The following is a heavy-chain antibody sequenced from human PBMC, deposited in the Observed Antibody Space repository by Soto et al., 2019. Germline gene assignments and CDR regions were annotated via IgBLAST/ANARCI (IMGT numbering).Heavy chain of an antibody. D-gene: IGHD3-3*01. J-gene: IGHJ6*02. CDR1: GGSFSGYY. CDR3: ARGKTIFGVVDYGMDV. Sequence: QVQLQQWGAGLLKPSETLSLTCAVYGGSFSGYYWSWIRQPPGKGLEWIGEINHSGSTNYNPSLKSRVTISVDTSKKQFSLKLSSVTAADTAVYYCARGKTIFGVVDYGMDVWGQGTTVTVSS. V-gene: IGHV4-34*01. CDR2: INHSGST.